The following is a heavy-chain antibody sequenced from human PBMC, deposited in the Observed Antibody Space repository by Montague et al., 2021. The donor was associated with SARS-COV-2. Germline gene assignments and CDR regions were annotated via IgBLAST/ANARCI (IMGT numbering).Heavy chain of an antibody. D-gene: IGHD5-24*01. Sequence: SETLSLTCTVSGDSISSSNYYWSWIRQPPGKGLEWIGSIYYRGSTYYNPSLKSRVTISVDTSMNQFSLKLSSVTAADTAVYYCARHGEMAKFGGWWFFDLWGRGTLVTVSS. CDR2: IYYRGST. CDR3: ARHGEMAKFGGWWFFDL. CDR1: GDSISSSNYY. V-gene: IGHV4-39*01. J-gene: IGHJ2*01.